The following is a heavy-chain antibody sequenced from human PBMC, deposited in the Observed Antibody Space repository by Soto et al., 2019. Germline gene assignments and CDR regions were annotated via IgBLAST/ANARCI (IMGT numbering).Heavy chain of an antibody. CDR1: GFTFSSYS. V-gene: IGHV3-48*02. D-gene: IGHD2-2*01. CDR3: ARDLSSLIAVVPAAILGMEV. CDR2: ISSSSTI. Sequence: XGSLRLSCAASGFTFSSYSMNGVRQAPGKGLEWVSYISSSSTIYYADSVKGRFTISRDNAKNSLYLRMNSLRDEDTAVYYCARDLSSLIAVVPAAILGMEVWGQGTTVTVSS. J-gene: IGHJ6*02.